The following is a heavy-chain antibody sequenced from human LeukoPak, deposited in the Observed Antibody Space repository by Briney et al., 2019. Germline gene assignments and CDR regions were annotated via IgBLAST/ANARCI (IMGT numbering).Heavy chain of an antibody. CDR2: ISTSGSTI. CDR3: AHLGGMVIQN. Sequence: AGGSLRLSCAASGFTFSDYHMSWIRQAPGKGLEWVSYISTSGSTIYYPDSVKGRFTISRDNAKNSLYLQMNSLRADGTAVYYCAHLGGMVIQNWGQGTLVTVSS. CDR1: GFTFSDYH. V-gene: IGHV3-11*04. D-gene: IGHD3-16*01. J-gene: IGHJ1*01.